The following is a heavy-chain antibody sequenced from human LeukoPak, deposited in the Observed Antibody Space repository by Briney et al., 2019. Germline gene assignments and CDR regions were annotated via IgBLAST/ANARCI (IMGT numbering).Heavy chain of an antibody. CDR2: ISSSSSYI. D-gene: IGHD3-10*01. CDR3: ARYGSGSYFWVDAFDI. V-gene: IGHV3-21*01. CDR1: GFTFRSYS. Sequence: PGGSLRLSCAASGFTFRSYSMNWVRQAPGKGLEWVSSISSSSSYIYYADSVKGRFTISRDNAKNSLYLQMNSLRAEDTAVYYCARYGSGSYFWVDAFDIWGQGTMVTVSS. J-gene: IGHJ3*02.